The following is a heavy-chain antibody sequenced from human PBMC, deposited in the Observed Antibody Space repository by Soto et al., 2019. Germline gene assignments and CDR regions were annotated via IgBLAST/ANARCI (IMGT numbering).Heavy chain of an antibody. CDR2: IYFSGRT. J-gene: IGHJ5*02. Sequence: PSEALSLTCIVSGDSVSSGDYYWTWIRQPPGKGLEWVGHIYFSGRTNYIPSLESRVTISLDTSKNQFSLKLTSVTAADTAVYYCARVPIDTYMIYWSDPWGQGTLVTVSS. D-gene: IGHD3-16*01. CDR1: GDSVSSGDYY. CDR3: ARVPIDTYMIYWSDP. V-gene: IGHV4-61*08.